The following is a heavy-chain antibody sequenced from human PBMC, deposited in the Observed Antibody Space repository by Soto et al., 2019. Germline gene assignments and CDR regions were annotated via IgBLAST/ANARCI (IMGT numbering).Heavy chain of an antibody. Sequence: PSETLSLTCTVSGGSISSYCWSWIRQPPGKGLEWIGYIYYSGSTNYNPSLKSRVTISVDTSKNQFSLKLSSVTAADTAVYYCARDQVPAALLGWGDPWGQGTLVTVS. CDR2: IYYSGST. CDR1: GGSISSYC. J-gene: IGHJ5*02. V-gene: IGHV4-59*01. CDR3: ARDQVPAALLGWGDP. D-gene: IGHD2-2*01.